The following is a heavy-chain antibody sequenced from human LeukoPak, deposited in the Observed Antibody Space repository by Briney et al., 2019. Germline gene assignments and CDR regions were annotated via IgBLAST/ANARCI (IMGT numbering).Heavy chain of an antibody. Sequence: SGGSLRLSCAASGFTFSSYSMTWVRQAPGKGLEWVSSISSSSSYIYYADSVKGRFTISRDNAKNSLYLQMNSLRAEDTAVYYCARLRDGYNLGAFDIWGQGTMVTVSS. CDR1: GFTFSSYS. CDR2: ISSSSSYI. V-gene: IGHV3-21*01. D-gene: IGHD5-24*01. CDR3: ARLRDGYNLGAFDI. J-gene: IGHJ3*02.